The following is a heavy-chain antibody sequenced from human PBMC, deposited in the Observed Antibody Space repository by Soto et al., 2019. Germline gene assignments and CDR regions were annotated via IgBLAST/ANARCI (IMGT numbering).Heavy chain of an antibody. Sequence: QVQLVQSGAEVKKPGASLKVSCKASGYTFTNYYVDWVRQAPGRGLEWLGVINPETGGTNYALPSRGRVTMTRVTSTSTVYMELNGLRSEDTAVDSCVRAVRTVVVLTTDSLDIWGQGAMVTVSS. D-gene: IGHD2-21*01. CDR2: INPETGGT. J-gene: IGHJ3*02. CDR3: VRAVRTVVVLTTDSLDI. V-gene: IGHV1-46*03. CDR1: GYTFTNYY.